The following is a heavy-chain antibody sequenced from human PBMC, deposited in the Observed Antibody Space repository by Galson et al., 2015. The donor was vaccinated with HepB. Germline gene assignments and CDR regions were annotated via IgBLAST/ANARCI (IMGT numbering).Heavy chain of an antibody. CDR2: IDPSDSYT. CDR3: ASGELAYNWFDP. V-gene: IGHV5-10-1*01. D-gene: IGHD1-7*01. CDR1: GYSFTSYW. J-gene: IGHJ5*02. Sequence: QSGAEVKKPGESLRISCKGSGYSFTSYWISWVRQMPGKGLEWMGRIDPSDSYTNYSPSFQGHVTISADKSISTAYLQRSSLKASDTAMYYCASGELAYNWFDPWGQGTLVTVSS.